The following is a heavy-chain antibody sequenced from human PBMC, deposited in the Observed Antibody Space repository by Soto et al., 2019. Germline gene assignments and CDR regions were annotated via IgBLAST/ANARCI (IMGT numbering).Heavy chain of an antibody. CDR2: ISSSSSTI. J-gene: IGHJ5*02. Sequence: EVQLVESGGGLVQPGGSLRLSCAASGFTFSSYSMNWVRQAPGKGLEWVSYISSSSSTIYYADSVKGRFTISRDNAKNSLNLQMTGLEDENTAVYYVASDLAPLTCFDPWGKGTRVTVSS. CDR3: ASDLAPLTCFDP. CDR1: GFTFSSYS. V-gene: IGHV3-48*02. D-gene: IGHD7-27*01.